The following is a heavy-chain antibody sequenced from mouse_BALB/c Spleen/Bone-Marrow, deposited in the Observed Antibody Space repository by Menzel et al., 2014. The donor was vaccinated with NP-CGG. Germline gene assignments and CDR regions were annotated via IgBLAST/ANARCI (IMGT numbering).Heavy chain of an antibody. Sequence: EVKLMESGAELVKPGASVKLSCTASGFYIKDTYKHWVKQRPEQGLEWIGRIDPANGNTKYDPKFQDKATITADTSSNTAYLQLSSLTSEDTAVYYCANYYYGYYFDYWGQGTTLTVSS. CDR1: GFYIKDTY. CDR2: IDPANGNT. CDR3: ANYYYGYYFDY. D-gene: IGHD1-1*01. V-gene: IGHV14-3*02. J-gene: IGHJ2*01.